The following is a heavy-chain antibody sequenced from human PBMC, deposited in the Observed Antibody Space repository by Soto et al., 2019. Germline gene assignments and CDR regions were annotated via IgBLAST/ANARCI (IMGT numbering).Heavy chain of an antibody. CDR1: GFTFSSYS. D-gene: IGHD3-9*01. J-gene: IGHJ4*02. Sequence: PGGSLRLSCAASGFTFSSYSMNWVRQAPGKGLEWVSSISSSSSYIYYADSVKGRFTISRDNAKNSLYLQMNSLRAEDTAVYYCARDYDILTGDTRTYDFWGQGTLVTVSS. CDR2: ISSSSSYI. CDR3: ARDYDILTGDTRTYDF. V-gene: IGHV3-21*01.